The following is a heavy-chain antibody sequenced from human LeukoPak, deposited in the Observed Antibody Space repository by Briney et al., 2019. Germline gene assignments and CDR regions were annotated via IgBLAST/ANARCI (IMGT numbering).Heavy chain of an antibody. Sequence: PGGSLRLSCAASGFTFSSYVMSWVRQAPGKGLEWVSSISSSSSYIYYADSVKGRFTISRDNAKNSLYLQMNSLRAEDTAVYYCARDAYRSSGNWFDPWGQGTLVTVSS. CDR2: ISSSSSYI. J-gene: IGHJ5*02. V-gene: IGHV3-21*01. CDR1: GFTFSSYV. D-gene: IGHD6-19*01. CDR3: ARDAYRSSGNWFDP.